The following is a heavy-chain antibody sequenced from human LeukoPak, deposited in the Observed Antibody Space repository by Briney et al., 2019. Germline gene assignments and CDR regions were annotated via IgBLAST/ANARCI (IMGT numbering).Heavy chain of an antibody. Sequence: XVAVIWYDGSNKYYADSVKGRFTISRDNSKNTLYLQMNSLRAEDTAVYYCARDGSDDYYDSSGYVWGQGTMVTVSS. D-gene: IGHD3-22*01. CDR3: ARDGSDDYYDSSGYV. CDR2: IWYDGSNK. V-gene: IGHV3-33*01. J-gene: IGHJ3*01.